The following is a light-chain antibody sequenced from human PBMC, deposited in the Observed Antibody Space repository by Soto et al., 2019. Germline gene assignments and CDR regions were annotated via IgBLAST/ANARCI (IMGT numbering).Light chain of an antibody. J-gene: IGKJ1*01. Sequence: EIVLTQSPATLSLSPGERATLSCRASQSVSSYLAWYQQKPGQAPRLLIYDASNRATGIPARFSGSGSGTDFTLTISSIEPEDLAVYYCQQRSNWPYTWTFGQGTKVEIK. V-gene: IGKV3-11*01. CDR1: QSVSSY. CDR3: QQRSNWPYTWT. CDR2: DAS.